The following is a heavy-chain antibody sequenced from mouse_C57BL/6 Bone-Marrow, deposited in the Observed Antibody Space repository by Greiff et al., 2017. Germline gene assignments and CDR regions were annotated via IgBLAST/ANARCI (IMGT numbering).Heavy chain of an antibody. D-gene: IGHD1-1*01. CDR2: IFPGSGST. CDR3: AMDYGSSYYLFAY. CDR1: GYTFTDYY. Sequence: VQLQQSGPELAKPGASVKISCKASGYTFTDYYINWVKQRPGQGLEWIGWIFPGSGSTYYNEKFKGKATLTVDKSSSTAYMLLSSLTSEDSAVYFCAMDYGSSYYLFAYWGQGTLVTVSA. J-gene: IGHJ3*01. V-gene: IGHV1-75*01.